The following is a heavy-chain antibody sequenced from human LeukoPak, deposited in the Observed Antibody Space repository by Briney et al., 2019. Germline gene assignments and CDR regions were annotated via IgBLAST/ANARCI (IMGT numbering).Heavy chain of an antibody. CDR1: GFTFSIYA. D-gene: IGHD2-15*01. Sequence: GGSLRLSCEASGFTFSIYAMTWVRQAPGKGLEWVSAISGSGHVSLYADSVKGRFTISRDNSKNTVHLQVNSLRVEGTAVYYCAKRRDYCSGGTCGSEYFQHWGQGTLVTVSS. CDR3: AKRRDYCSGGTCGSEYFQH. V-gene: IGHV3-23*01. CDR2: ISGSGHVS. J-gene: IGHJ1*01.